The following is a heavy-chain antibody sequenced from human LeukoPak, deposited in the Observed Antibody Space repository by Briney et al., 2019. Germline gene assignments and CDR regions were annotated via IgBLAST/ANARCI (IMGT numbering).Heavy chain of an antibody. J-gene: IGHJ6*03. CDR3: ARSYYYDSSGYYSYYYYYMDV. V-gene: IGHV3-64*01. CDR1: GFTFSSYA. D-gene: IGHD3-22*01. Sequence: PGGSLRLSCAASGFTFSSYAMHWVRQAPGKGLEYVSAISSNGGSTYYANSVKGRFTISRDNSKNTLYLQMGSLRAEDTALYYCARSYYYDSSGYYSYYYYYMDVWGKGTTVTVSS. CDR2: ISSNGGST.